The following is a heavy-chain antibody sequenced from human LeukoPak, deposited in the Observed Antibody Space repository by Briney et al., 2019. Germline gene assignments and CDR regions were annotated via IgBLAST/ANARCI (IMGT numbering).Heavy chain of an antibody. CDR3: AGGWGGYDYADY. V-gene: IGHV4-59*01. D-gene: IGHD5-12*01. J-gene: IGHJ4*02. CDR1: GGSISSYC. Sequence: SETLSLTCTVSGGSISSYCWSWIRQPPGKGLEWIGYIYYSGSTNYNPSLKSRVTISVDTSKNQFSLKLSSVTAADTAVYYCAGGWGGYDYADYWGQGTLVTVSS. CDR2: IYYSGST.